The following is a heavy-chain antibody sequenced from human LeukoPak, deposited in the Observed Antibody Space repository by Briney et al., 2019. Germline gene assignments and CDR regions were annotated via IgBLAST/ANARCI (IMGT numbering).Heavy chain of an antibody. J-gene: IGHJ5*02. D-gene: IGHD3-22*01. CDR2: ISAYNGNT. V-gene: IGHV1-18*01. Sequence: ASVKVSCKASGYTFTSYGISWVRQAPGQGLEWMGWISAYNGNTNYAQKFQGRVTMTRDTSISTAYMELSRLRSDDTAVYYCARGLYYYDSSGYYRSWGQGTLVTVSS. CDR1: GYTFTSYG. CDR3: ARGLYYYDSSGYYRS.